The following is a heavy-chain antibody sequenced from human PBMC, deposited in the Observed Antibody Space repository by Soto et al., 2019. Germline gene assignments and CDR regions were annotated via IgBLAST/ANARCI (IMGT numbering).Heavy chain of an antibody. CDR3: AREGATAWFDP. V-gene: IGHV3-21*01. CDR1: GFTFRSYS. J-gene: IGHJ5*02. D-gene: IGHD1-26*01. CDR2: ISSSSSYI. Sequence: EVQLVESGGGLVKPVGSLRLSCAASGFTFRSYSMNWVRQAPGKGLEWVSSISSSSSYIYYADSVKGRFTISRDNAKNSLYLQMNSLRAEDTAVYYCAREGATAWFDPWGQGTLVTVSS.